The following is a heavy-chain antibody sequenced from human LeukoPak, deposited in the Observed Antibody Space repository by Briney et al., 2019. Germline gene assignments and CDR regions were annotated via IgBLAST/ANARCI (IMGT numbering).Heavy chain of an antibody. CDR2: INPDSGGP. Sequence: ASVKVSCKASGYTFTGYYVHWVRQAPGQGLEWMGWINPDSGGPYYAQKFQGRVTMTRDTSISTAYMELSRLRSDDTAMCYCARAGDTSGYYYGDWFDPWGQGTLVTVSS. D-gene: IGHD3-22*01. J-gene: IGHJ5*02. CDR1: GYTFTGYY. V-gene: IGHV1-2*02. CDR3: ARAGDTSGYYYGDWFDP.